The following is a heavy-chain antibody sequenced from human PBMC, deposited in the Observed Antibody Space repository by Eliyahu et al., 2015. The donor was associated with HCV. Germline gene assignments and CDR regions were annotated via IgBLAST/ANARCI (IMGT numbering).Heavy chain of an antibody. CDR2: MTVQNENA. J-gene: IGHJ4*02. V-gene: IGHV1-18*04. CDR1: GYTFTSYG. D-gene: IGHD3-22*01. Sequence: QVQLVQSGADEVKKPGASVKVSCKTSGYTFTSYGISWVRQAPGQGLEWMGWMTVQNENAVYAHQFHDRITMTTDRSTNTVYMELRNLRSDDTAVYYCARDGIYYDRSFDYWGQGTLVTVSS. CDR3: ARDGIYYDRSFDY.